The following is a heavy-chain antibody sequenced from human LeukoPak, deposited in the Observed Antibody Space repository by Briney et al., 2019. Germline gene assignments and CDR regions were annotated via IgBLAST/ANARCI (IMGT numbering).Heavy chain of an antibody. V-gene: IGHV3-23*01. Sequence: GGSLRLSCAASGFTFSSYAMSWVRPAPGKGLEWVSAISGSGGSPYYADSVKGRFTISRDNYKNTLYLQMNSLRAEDTAVYYCAKRTKNTIAVADYFDYWGQGTLVTVSS. D-gene: IGHD6-19*01. CDR2: ISGSGGSP. J-gene: IGHJ4*02. CDR1: GFTFSSYA. CDR3: AKRTKNTIAVADYFDY.